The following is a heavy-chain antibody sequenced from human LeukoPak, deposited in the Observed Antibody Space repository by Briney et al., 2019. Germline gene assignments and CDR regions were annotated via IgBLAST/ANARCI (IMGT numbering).Heavy chain of an antibody. CDR1: GYTFTSYG. J-gene: IGHJ5*02. V-gene: IGHV1-18*01. CDR2: ISAYNGNT. CDR3: ATNIAAAGTVWFDP. Sequence: ASVKVSCKASGYTFTSYGISWVRPAPGQGLEWMGWISAYNGNTNYAQKLQGRVTMTTDTSTSTAYMELRSLRSDDTAVYYCATNIAAAGTVWFDPWGQGTLVTVSS. D-gene: IGHD6-13*01.